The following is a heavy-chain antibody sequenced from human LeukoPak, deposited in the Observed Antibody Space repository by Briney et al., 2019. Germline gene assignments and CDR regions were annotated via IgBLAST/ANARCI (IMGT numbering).Heavy chain of an antibody. CDR1: GFIFSGSP. CDR2: IRSKANGNAT. Sequence: GGSLRLSCAASGFIFSGSPIHWVRQASGKGLEWVGRIRSKANGNATAYGESVKGRFTISRDDSKSMAYLQMNSLKTEDTAVYYCSGTVVLDGGMDVWGQGTTVTVSS. CDR3: SGTVVLDGGMDV. D-gene: IGHD2-15*01. V-gene: IGHV3-73*01. J-gene: IGHJ6*02.